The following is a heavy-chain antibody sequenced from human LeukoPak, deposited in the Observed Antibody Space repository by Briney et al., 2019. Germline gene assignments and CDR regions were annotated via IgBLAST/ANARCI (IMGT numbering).Heavy chain of an antibody. V-gene: IGHV3-30*04. J-gene: IGHJ5*02. CDR3: ARDQTVRGGDPYNWFDP. CDR1: GFTFSSYA. D-gene: IGHD3-10*01. CDR2: ISYDGSNK. Sequence: GGSLRLSCAASGFTFSSYAMHWVRQAPGKGLEWVAVISYDGSNKYYADSVKGRFTISRDNSKNTLYLQMNSLRAEDTAVYYCARDQTVRGGDPYNWFDPWGQGTLVTVSS.